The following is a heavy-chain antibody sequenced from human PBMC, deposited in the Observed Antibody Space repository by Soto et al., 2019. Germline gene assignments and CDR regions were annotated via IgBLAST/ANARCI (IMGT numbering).Heavy chain of an antibody. J-gene: IGHJ5*02. CDR2: ISAYNGNT. V-gene: IGHV1-18*01. D-gene: IGHD3-10*01. CDR1: CYTFTSYG. CDR3: ALAGLWFGELPYNWFDP. Sequence: ASVQVSCKASCYTFTSYGISWVRQAPGQGLEWMGWISAYNGNTNYAQKLQGRVTMTTDTSTSTAYMELRSLRSDDTAVYYCALAGLWFGELPYNWFDPWGQGTLVTVSS.